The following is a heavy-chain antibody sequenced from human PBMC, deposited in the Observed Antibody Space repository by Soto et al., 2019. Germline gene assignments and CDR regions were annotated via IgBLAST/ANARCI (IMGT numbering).Heavy chain of an antibody. J-gene: IGHJ4*02. V-gene: IGHV3-48*04. CDR2: ITGSGVTM. Sequence: LRLSCAASGFTFSGHSLNWIRQAPGKGLEWVSYITGSGVTMYADSVKGRFTISRDNAKNSLYLQMNSLRAEDTAVYYCARDYRLAAAVGISFDYWGQGTLVTVSS. D-gene: IGHD6-13*01. CDR1: GFTFSGHS. CDR3: ARDYRLAAAVGISFDY.